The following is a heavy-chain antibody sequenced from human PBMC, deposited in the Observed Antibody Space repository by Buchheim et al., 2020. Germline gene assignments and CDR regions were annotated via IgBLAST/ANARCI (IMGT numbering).Heavy chain of an antibody. CDR1: GGSFSGYY. CDR2: INHSGST. V-gene: IGHV4-34*01. D-gene: IGHD2-21*01. Sequence: QVQLQQWGAGLLKPSETLSLTCAVYGGSFSGYYWSWIRQPPGKGLEWIGEINHSGSTNYNPSLKSRVTISVDTSKNQFSLQVSSVTAADTAVYYCARGSIMGLYYYYMDVWGKGTT. J-gene: IGHJ6*03. CDR3: ARGSIMGLYYYYMDV.